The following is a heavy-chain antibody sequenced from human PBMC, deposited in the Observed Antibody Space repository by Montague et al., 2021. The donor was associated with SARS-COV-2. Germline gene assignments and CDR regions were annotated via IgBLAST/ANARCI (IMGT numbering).Heavy chain of an antibody. Sequence: SETLSLTCSVSGGSISSYYWSWIRQPAGKGLEWIGRIYGSGSTNYNSSLKSRVTLSVDSSENQFSLRLTSVTAADAAVYYCAGAEAATGTPDDPWGQGILVTVSS. CDR2: IYGSGST. D-gene: IGHD6-25*01. J-gene: IGHJ5*02. V-gene: IGHV4-4*07. CDR3: AGAEAATGTPDDP. CDR1: GGSISSYY.